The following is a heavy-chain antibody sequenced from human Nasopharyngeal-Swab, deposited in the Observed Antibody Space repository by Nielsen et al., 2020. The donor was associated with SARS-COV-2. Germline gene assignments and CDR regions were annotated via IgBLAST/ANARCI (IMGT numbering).Heavy chain of an antibody. D-gene: IGHD3-10*01. CDR3: AKGGGSYYNAFDS. CDR1: GFTFGDFA. Sequence: SLKISCAASGFTFGDFAMHWVRQAPGKGLEWVSSINGNSGEIGYAASVKGRFTISRDNAKSSLNLQMNSLTTGDTALYYCAKGGGSYYNAFDSWGQGTLVTVSS. CDR2: INGNSGEI. V-gene: IGHV3-9*01. J-gene: IGHJ4*02.